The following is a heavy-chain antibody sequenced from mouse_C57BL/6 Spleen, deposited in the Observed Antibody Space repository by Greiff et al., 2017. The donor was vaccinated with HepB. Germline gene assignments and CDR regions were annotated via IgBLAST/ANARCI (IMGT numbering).Heavy chain of an antibody. J-gene: IGHJ4*01. CDR2: IYPGDGDT. Sequence: VQLQQSGPELVKPGASVKISCKASGYAFSSSWMNWVKQRPGKGLEWIGRIYPGDGDTNYNGKFKGKATLTADKSSSTAYMQLSSLTSEDSAVYFCERELRLRDIDYWCQGTSDTVS. CDR1: GYAFSSSW. V-gene: IGHV1-82*01. CDR3: ERELRLRDIDY. D-gene: IGHD3-2*02.